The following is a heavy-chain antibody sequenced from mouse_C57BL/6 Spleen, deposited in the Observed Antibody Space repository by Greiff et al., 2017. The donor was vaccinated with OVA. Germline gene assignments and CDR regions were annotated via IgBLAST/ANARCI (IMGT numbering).Heavy chain of an antibody. Sequence: QVQLQQPGAELVMPGASVKLSCKASGYTFTSYWMHWVKQRPGQGLEWIGEIDPSDSYTNYNQKFKGKSTLTVDKSSSTAYMQLSSLTSEDSAVYYCARGGDYDGFAYWGQGTLVTGSA. CDR3: ARGGDYDGFAY. J-gene: IGHJ3*01. CDR2: IDPSDSYT. D-gene: IGHD2-4*01. V-gene: IGHV1-69*01. CDR1: GYTFTSYW.